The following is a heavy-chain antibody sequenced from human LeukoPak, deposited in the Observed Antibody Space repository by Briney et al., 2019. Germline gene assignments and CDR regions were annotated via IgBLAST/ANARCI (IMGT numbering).Heavy chain of an antibody. Sequence: GGSLRLSCAASGFTFSSYSMHWVRQAPGTGLVWVSRINPDGSSTNYADSVKGRFTISRDNSKNTLYLQMNSLRTEDTAVYYCARRMAANAFDIWGQGTMVTVSS. CDR2: INPDGSST. J-gene: IGHJ3*02. CDR3: ARRMAANAFDI. V-gene: IGHV3-74*01. CDR1: GFTFSSYS. D-gene: IGHD5-24*01.